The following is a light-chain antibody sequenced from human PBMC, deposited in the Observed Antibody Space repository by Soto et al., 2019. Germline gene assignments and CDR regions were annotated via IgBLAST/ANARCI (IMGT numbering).Light chain of an antibody. CDR1: SSDVGGYNY. Sequence: QSALTQPASVSGSPGQSITISCTGTSSDVGGYNYVSWYQHHPGKAPKLMMYEVSNRPSGVSNRFSGSNSGNTASLTISGRQAEDEADYYCSSYTGSSTPVFGGGTKLTVL. V-gene: IGLV2-14*01. CDR2: EVS. J-gene: IGLJ3*02. CDR3: SSYTGSSTPV.